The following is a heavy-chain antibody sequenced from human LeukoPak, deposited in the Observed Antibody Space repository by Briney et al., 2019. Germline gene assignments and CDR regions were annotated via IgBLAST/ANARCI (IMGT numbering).Heavy chain of an antibody. D-gene: IGHD2-15*01. V-gene: IGHV3-64*05. J-gene: IGHJ3*01. CDR3: VKCSGGSCYEPIDL. Sequence: PGGSLRLSCSASGFTFSSYGMQWVRQAPGKGLEYVSAISSDGGSTYYADSVKGRFTISRDNTKNTLYVQMSSLRAEDTAVYYCVKCSGGSCYEPIDLWGQGTMVTVSS. CDR2: ISSDGGST. CDR1: GFTFSSYG.